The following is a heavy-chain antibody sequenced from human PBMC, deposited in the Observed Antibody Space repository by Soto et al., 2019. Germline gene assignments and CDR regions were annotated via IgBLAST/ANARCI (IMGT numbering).Heavy chain of an antibody. CDR1: GYTFTSYY. CDR3: AAGGQLVGTGFDY. CDR2: NNPSGGST. V-gene: IGHV1-46*01. J-gene: IGHJ4*02. Sequence: GASVKVSCKASGYTFTSYYMHWVRQAPGQGLEWMGINNPSGGSTSYAQKFQGRVTMTRDKSKNQFSLKLSSVTAADTAVYYCAAGGQLVGTGFDYWGQGTLVTVSS. D-gene: IGHD6-6*01.